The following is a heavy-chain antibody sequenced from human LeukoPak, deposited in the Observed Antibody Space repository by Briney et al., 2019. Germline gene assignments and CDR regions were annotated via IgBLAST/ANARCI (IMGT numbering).Heavy chain of an antibody. V-gene: IGHV3-15*01. CDR2: TKTKSDGGTP. CDR3: TSYHFVSGTYGIVHY. CDR1: GFTFSDAW. D-gene: IGHD3-10*01. J-gene: IGHJ4*02. Sequence: GGSLRLSCEASGFTFSDAWMSWVRQSPGKGLEWVGRTKTKSDGGTPDYAAPVKDRFTISRDDSKNTLFLQMSGLTSEDTAVYYCTSYHFVSGTYGIVHYWGQGTLVTVSS.